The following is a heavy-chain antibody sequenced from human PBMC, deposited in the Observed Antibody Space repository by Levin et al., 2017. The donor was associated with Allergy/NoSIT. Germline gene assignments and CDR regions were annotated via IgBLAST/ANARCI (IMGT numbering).Heavy chain of an antibody. V-gene: IGHV3-66*01. J-gene: IGHJ2*01. CDR2: IYSGGST. D-gene: IGHD6-19*01. CDR3: ARTIEQWLVRGWYFDL. Sequence: PGGSLRLSCAASGFTVSSNYMSWVRQAPGKGLEWVSVIYSGGSTYYADSVKGRFTISRDNSKNTLYLQMNSLRAEDTAVYYCARTIEQWLVRGWYFDLWGRGTLVTVSS. CDR1: GFTVSSNY.